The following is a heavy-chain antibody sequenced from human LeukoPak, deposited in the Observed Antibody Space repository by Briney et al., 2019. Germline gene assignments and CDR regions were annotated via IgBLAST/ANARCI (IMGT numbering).Heavy chain of an antibody. CDR2: VYNSGST. V-gene: IGHV4-61*02. CDR1: GGSISSGSYY. CDR3: ASSHDYGDYVADY. D-gene: IGHD4-17*01. J-gene: IGHJ4*02. Sequence: PSQTLSLTCTVSGGSISSGSYYWSWIRQPAGKGLEWIGRVYNSGSTNYNPSLKSRVTISVDTSKNQFSLKLSSVTAADTAVYYCASSHDYGDYVADYWGQGTLVTVSS.